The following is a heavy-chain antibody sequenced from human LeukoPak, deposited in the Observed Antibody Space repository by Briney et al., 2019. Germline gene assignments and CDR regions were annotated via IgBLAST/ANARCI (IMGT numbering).Heavy chain of an antibody. CDR3: AKKAGHYTTDTGYFDY. V-gene: IGHV3-30*18. J-gene: IGHJ4*02. D-gene: IGHD3-3*01. Sequence: GRSLRLSCAASGFIFSTYGMHWVRQAPGKGLEWVAVISHAGSNKFYADSVTGRFTISRDNSKNTLYLKMNSLRDEDTAVYYCAKKAGHYTTDTGYFDYWGQGTLVTVPS. CDR2: ISHAGSNK. CDR1: GFIFSTYG.